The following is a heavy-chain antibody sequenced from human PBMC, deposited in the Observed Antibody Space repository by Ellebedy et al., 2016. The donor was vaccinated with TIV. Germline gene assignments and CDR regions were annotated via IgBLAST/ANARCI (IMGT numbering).Heavy chain of an antibody. D-gene: IGHD1-26*01. CDR1: GSSISSGYF. V-gene: IGHV4-38-2*02. CDR3: ARDGEGRWEY. Sequence: MLGGSLRLSCSVSGSSISSGYFWGWIRPPPGRGLGWIGSIYHSGYTYYSPSLKGRVTMSVDTSKNQFSLRLSSVTAADTAVYYCARDGEGRWEYWGPGTLVTVSS. CDR2: IYHSGYT. J-gene: IGHJ4*02.